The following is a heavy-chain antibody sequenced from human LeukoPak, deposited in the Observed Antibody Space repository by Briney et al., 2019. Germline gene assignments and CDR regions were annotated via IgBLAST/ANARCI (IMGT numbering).Heavy chain of an antibody. Sequence: GGSLRLSCAASGFTFSRYWLNWVRQAPGKGLEWVASIKEDGSEKSYVDSVKGRFTISRDNAKNSLYLQMNSLRAEDTAVYYCPSCVTTTVIIRIDHWGQGTLVTVSS. V-gene: IGHV3-7*01. D-gene: IGHD3-22*01. CDR2: IKEDGSEK. CDR1: GFTFSRYW. CDR3: PSCVTTTVIIRIDH. J-gene: IGHJ4*02.